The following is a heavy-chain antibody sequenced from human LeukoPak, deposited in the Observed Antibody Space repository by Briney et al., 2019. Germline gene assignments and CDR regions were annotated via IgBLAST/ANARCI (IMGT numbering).Heavy chain of an antibody. CDR3: ARDHSYASRGGSFDY. D-gene: IGHD3-16*01. J-gene: IGHJ4*02. V-gene: IGHV1-18*01. CDR2: ISAHNGNT. CDR1: GYSFTNYG. Sequence: GASVKVSCKASGYSFTNYGISWVRQAPGQGLEWMGWISAHNGNTNYAQKLQGRVTMTTDTYTSTAYMELRTLRSDDTAVYYCARDHSYASRGGSFDYWGQGTLVTVSS.